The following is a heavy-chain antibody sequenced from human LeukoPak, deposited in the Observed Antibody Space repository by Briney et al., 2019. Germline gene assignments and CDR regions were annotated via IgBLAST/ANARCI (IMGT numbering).Heavy chain of an antibody. D-gene: IGHD6-13*01. J-gene: IGHJ4*02. CDR3: ATQPLGWVSQGGD. Sequence: ASVKVSCKASGYIFSSYTVHWVRQAPGQRLEWMGRINADNGNTKYSQDFQGRVTMTEDTSTDTAYMELSSLRSEDTAVYYCATQPLGWVSQGGDWGQGTLVTVSS. CDR1: GYIFSSYT. CDR2: INADNGNT. V-gene: IGHV1-3*03.